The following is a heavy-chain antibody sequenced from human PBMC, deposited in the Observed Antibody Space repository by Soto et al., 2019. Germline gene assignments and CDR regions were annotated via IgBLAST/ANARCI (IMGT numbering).Heavy chain of an antibody. CDR3: ARDTSGWSLNGLDV. V-gene: IGHV1-46*01. J-gene: IGHJ6*02. D-gene: IGHD6-19*01. CDR2: INPGGGSA. Sequence: QVDLVQSGAEVKKPGASVTISCKASGSAITRYYIHWVRQAPGRGLEWMGIINPGGGSASYAQKFQDRVNIAKDTSTGKVYMGLRSLRTEDTAVYYCARDTSGWSLNGLDVWGQGTTVNVSS. CDR1: GSAITRYY.